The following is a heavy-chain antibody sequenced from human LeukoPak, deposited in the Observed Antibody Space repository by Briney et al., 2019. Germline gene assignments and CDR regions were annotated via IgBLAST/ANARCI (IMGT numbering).Heavy chain of an antibody. D-gene: IGHD2-15*01. J-gene: IGHJ4*02. Sequence: GGSLRLSCSATGFTFSTYAMAWVRQAPGKGLEWVSIITGGGGSTNYADSVKGRFTISRDNSKNTLDLQMNSLRAEDTAVYYCAKGTLGSCSVGTCCPLDSWGQGTLVTVSS. V-gene: IGHV3-23*01. CDR2: ITGGGGST. CDR1: GFTFSTYA. CDR3: AKGTLGSCSVGTCCPLDS.